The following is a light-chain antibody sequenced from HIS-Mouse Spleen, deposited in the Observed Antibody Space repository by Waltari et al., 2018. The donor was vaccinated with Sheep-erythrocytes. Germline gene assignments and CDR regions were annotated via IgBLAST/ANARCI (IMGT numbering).Light chain of an antibody. Sequence: QSALTQPASVSGSPGQSITISCTGTSSDVGSYNLVSWYQQHPGKAPKLVIYEGSKRPSGVSNRFSGSKSGNTACLTISGLQAEDEADYYCCSYAGSSTPWVFGGGTKLTVL. CDR1: SSDVGSYNL. CDR3: CSYAGSSTPWV. V-gene: IGLV2-23*01. J-gene: IGLJ3*02. CDR2: EGS.